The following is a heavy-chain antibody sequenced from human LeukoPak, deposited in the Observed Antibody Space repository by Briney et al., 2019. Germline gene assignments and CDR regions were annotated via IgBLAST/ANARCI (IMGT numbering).Heavy chain of an antibody. J-gene: IGHJ4*02. Sequence: PGGSLRLSCAASGFTFSSYSMNWVRQAPGKGLEWVSYISSSSSTIYYADSVKGRFTISRDNAKNSLYLQMNSLRSEDTALYYCAKALKRYCSGGTCYHFDYWGQGTLVTVSS. CDR2: ISSSSSTI. CDR1: GFTFSSYS. V-gene: IGHV3-48*04. CDR3: AKALKRYCSGGTCYHFDY. D-gene: IGHD2-15*01.